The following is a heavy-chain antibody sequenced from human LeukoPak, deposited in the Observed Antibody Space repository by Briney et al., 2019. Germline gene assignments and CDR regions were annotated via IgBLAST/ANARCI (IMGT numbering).Heavy chain of an antibody. CDR3: ARDSSGWYYFDY. CDR2: ISSSSSYI. D-gene: IGHD6-19*01. J-gene: IGHJ4*02. Sequence: GGSLDPSCEASGFTFGTFPKNWVRQSPGKGREGASLISSSSSYIYYADSVKGRFTISRDNAKYSLDLQMNSLRAEDTAVYYCARDSSGWYYFDYWGQGNRVTVSS. CDR1: GFTFGTFP. V-gene: IGHV3-21*01.